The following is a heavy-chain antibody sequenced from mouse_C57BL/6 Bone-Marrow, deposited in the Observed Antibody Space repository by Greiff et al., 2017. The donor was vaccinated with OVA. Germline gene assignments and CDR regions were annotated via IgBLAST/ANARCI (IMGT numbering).Heavy chain of an antibody. CDR3: ARNGYDYDGLAMDY. Sequence: VKLMESGPGLVQPSQSLSITCTVSGFSLTSYGVHWVRQSPGKGLEWLGVIWSGGSTDYNAAFISRLSISKDNSKSQVFFKMNSLQADDTAIYYCARNGYDYDGLAMDYWGQGTSVTVSS. CDR2: IWSGGST. CDR1: GFSLTSYG. J-gene: IGHJ4*01. D-gene: IGHD2-4*01. V-gene: IGHV2-2*01.